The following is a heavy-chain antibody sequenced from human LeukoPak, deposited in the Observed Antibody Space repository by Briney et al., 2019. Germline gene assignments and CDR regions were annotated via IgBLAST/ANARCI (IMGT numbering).Heavy chain of an antibody. CDR1: GGSISSSSYY. Sequence: TSETLSLTCTVSGGSISSSSYYWGWIRQPPGKGLEWIGSIYYSGSTNYNPSLKSRVTISVDTSKNQFSLKLSSVTAADTAVYYCARGDYGSGSHYEFLRTLSRYYFDYWGQGTLVTVSS. J-gene: IGHJ4*02. D-gene: IGHD3-10*01. CDR3: ARGDYGSGSHYEFLRTLSRYYFDY. CDR2: IYYSGST. V-gene: IGHV4-39*07.